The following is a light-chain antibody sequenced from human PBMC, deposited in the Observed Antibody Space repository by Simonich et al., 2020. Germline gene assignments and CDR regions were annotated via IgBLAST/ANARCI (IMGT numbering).Light chain of an antibody. CDR2: EGS. CDR3: CSYAGSSTFNWV. V-gene: IGLV2-23*03. J-gene: IGLJ3*02. Sequence: QSALTQPASVSGSPGQSITISCTGTRSDVGSYNLVSWYQQHPGKAPKLMIYEGSKRPSGVSNCFSGSKSGNTASLIISGLQAEDEADYYCCSYAGSSTFNWVFGGGTKLTVL. CDR1: RSDVGSYNL.